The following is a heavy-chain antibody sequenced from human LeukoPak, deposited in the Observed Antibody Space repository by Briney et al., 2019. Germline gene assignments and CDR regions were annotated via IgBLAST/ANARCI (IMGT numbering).Heavy chain of an antibody. Sequence: PGGSLRLSCAASGFTFSSYGMHWVRQAPGKGLEWVAVISYDGSNKYYADSVKGRFTISRDNSKNTLYLQMNSLRAEDTAVYYCAKEMEDLLWFGELLSPFDYWGQGTLVTVSS. CDR3: AKEMEDLLWFGELLSPFDY. D-gene: IGHD3-10*01. CDR2: ISYDGSNK. V-gene: IGHV3-30*18. J-gene: IGHJ4*02. CDR1: GFTFSSYG.